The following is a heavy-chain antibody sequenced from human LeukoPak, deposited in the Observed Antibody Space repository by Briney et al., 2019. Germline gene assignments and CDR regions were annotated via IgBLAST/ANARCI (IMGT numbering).Heavy chain of an antibody. J-gene: IGHJ4*02. CDR2: IFSRGNT. V-gene: IGHV4-61*09. CDR1: GDSIFNSNSY. D-gene: IGHD5-24*01. CDR3: ARRSYNSPFRY. Sequence: SETLSLTCSVSGDSIFNSNSYWSWMRQPAGKGLEWIGHIFSRGNTNYNPSLKSRVTISVDTSKNQFSLKLRSVTAADTAVYYCARRSYNSPFRYWGQGTLVTVSS.